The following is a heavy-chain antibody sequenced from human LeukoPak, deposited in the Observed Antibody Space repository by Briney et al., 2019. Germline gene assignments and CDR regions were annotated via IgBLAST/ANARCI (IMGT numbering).Heavy chain of an antibody. Sequence: GGSLRLSCAASGFSISTYSMDWVRQAPGKGLEWVSSISSTGSYIYYADSVKGRFTISRDNAKNSLYLQMNSLRAEDTAVYYCARDAGITGTTDLDYWGHGTLVTVSS. J-gene: IGHJ4*01. D-gene: IGHD1-14*01. CDR3: ARDAGITGTTDLDY. CDR1: GFSISTYS. V-gene: IGHV3-21*01. CDR2: ISSTGSYI.